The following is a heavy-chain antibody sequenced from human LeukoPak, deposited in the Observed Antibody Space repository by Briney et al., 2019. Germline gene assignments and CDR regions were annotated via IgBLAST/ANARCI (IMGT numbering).Heavy chain of an antibody. CDR2: ISSSGSTI. CDR3: ARGYTYYYGSGSYYRNHGYYYYMDV. V-gene: IGHV3-11*01. Sequence: PGGSLRLSCAASGFTFSDYYMSWIRQAPGKGLEWVSYISSSGSTIYYADSVKGRFTISRDNAKNSLYLQMNSLRAEDTAVYYCARGYTYYYGSGSYYRNHGYYYYMDVWGKGTTVTVSS. D-gene: IGHD3-10*01. CDR1: GFTFSDYY. J-gene: IGHJ6*03.